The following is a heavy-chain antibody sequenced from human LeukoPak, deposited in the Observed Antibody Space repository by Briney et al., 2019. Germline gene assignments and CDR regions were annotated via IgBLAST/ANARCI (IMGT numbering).Heavy chain of an antibody. CDR1: GGSIISSDYH. D-gene: IGHD2-15*01. Sequence: SETLSLTCTVSGGSIISSDYHWGWVRQPPGKGLEWIGTISYSGNTDCNPSLRSRVTISVDTSNNQFSLRLGSVTAADTAVYHCARHCCSGPAKRVFDIWGQGTMVTVSS. CDR2: ISYSGNT. V-gene: IGHV4-39*01. J-gene: IGHJ3*02. CDR3: ARHCCSGPAKRVFDI.